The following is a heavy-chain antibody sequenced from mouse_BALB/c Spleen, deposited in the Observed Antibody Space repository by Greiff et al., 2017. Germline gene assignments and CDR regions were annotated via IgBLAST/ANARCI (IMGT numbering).Heavy chain of an antibody. CDR1: GFTIKDYY. CDR2: IDPENGNT. J-gene: IGHJ3*01. V-gene: IGHV14-1*02. CDR3: ARNYEYF. D-gene: IGHD2-4*01. Sequence: EVQLQESGAELVRPGALVKLSCKASGFTIKDYYMHWVKQRPEQGLEWIGWIDPENGNTIYDPKFQGKASITADTSSNTAYMQLSSLTSEDTAVYYCARNYEYFWGQGTLVTVSA.